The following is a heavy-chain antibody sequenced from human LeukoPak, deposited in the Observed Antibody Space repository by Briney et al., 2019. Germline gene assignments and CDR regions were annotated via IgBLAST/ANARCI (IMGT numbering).Heavy chain of an antibody. CDR1: GFPFSSYA. CDR3: VRGYSFGPYGMDV. V-gene: IGHV3-64D*09. J-gene: IGHJ6*02. Sequence: GGSLRLSCSASGFPFSSYAMHWVRQAPGKGLEYVASISDSGGSTYYAESVKGRFTISRDNSKNTLYLQMSSLRAEDTAVYFCVRGYSFGPYGMDVWGQGTTVTVSS. D-gene: IGHD2-15*01. CDR2: ISDSGGST.